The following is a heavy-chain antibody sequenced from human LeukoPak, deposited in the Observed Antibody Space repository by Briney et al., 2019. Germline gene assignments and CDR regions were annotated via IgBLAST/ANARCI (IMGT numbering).Heavy chain of an antibody. CDR1: GFTFSSYW. CDR2: IKQDGSEK. J-gene: IGHJ6*02. CDR3: ARRPYQDVSGRLSDV. Sequence: GGSLRLSCAASGFTFSSYWMRWVRQAPGKGLEWVANIKQDGSEKNYVDSVKGRFTISRDNAKNSLYLQMNSLGHEDSAVYYCARRPYQDVSGRLSDVWGQGTTVTVSS. V-gene: IGHV3-7*01. D-gene: IGHD6-19*01.